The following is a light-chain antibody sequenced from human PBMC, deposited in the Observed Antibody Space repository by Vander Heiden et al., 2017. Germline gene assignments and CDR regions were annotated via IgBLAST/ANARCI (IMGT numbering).Light chain of an antibody. V-gene: IGKV1-33*01. CDR1: RDISDY. J-gene: IGKJ2*01. Sequence: QLTQSPSSLSASVGDRVTITCQASRDISDYLNWYQQKPGKAPKLLIYSASTPKPGVPSRFRGSESGRDFAFTISSLQPEDVATYYCQQYDQLPLTLGQGTKLEI. CDR2: SAS. CDR3: QQYDQLPLT.